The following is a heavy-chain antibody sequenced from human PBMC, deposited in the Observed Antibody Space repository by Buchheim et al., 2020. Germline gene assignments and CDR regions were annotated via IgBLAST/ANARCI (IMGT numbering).Heavy chain of an antibody. Sequence: QVQLVQSGAEVKKPGASVKVSCKASGYTFTSYYMHWVRQAPGQGLEWMGIINPSGGSTSYAQKFQGRVTMTRDTSTSTVYMELSSLRSEDTAVYYCAREGGWHSSSGPRHAPLRNYYYGMDVWGQGTT. CDR2: INPSGGST. CDR3: AREGGWHSSSGPRHAPLRNYYYGMDV. V-gene: IGHV1-46*01. D-gene: IGHD6-6*01. CDR1: GYTFTSYY. J-gene: IGHJ6*02.